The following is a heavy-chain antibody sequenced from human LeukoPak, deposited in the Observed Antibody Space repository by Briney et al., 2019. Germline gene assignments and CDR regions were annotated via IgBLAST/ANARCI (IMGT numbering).Heavy chain of an antibody. V-gene: IGHV4-34*01. CDR3: ARGFSGGYFQH. Sequence: SETLSLTCAVYGGSFSGYYWSWIRQPPGKGLEWIGEINHSGSTNYKPSLKSRVTISVDTSKNQFSLKLSSVTAADTAVYYCARGFSGGYFQHWGQGTLVTVSS. CDR2: INHSGST. J-gene: IGHJ1*01. D-gene: IGHD4-23*01. CDR1: GGSFSGYY.